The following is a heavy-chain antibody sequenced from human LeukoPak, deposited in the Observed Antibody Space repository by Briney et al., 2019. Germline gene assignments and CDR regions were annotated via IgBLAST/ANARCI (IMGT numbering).Heavy chain of an antibody. V-gene: IGHV3-21*01. CDR3: AKEKKYYYDGSGYPGYDY. CDR2: ISSDGKYI. Sequence: GGSLRLSCAASGFTFSTYSMNWVRQAPGKGLEWVSAISSDGKYIYYPDSVKGRFTVSRDNAKNSLYLQMNSLRAEDTAVYYCAKEKKYYYDGSGYPGYDYWGQGTLVTVSS. J-gene: IGHJ4*02. CDR1: GFTFSTYS. D-gene: IGHD3-22*01.